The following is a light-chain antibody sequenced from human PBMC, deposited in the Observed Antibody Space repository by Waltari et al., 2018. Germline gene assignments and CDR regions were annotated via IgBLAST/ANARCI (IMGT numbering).Light chain of an antibody. V-gene: IGKV3-20*01. Sequence: IVLTQSPGTLSLSPGGSAPLSCRASQSIPGTLGWYQHKADQPPRLLLYGASNRAAGIPDRFSGSGCGTDFSLTSSRVEPEDFAVYYCQHYVRLPVAFGQGTKV. CDR2: GAS. CDR3: QHYVRLPVA. CDR1: QSIPGT. J-gene: IGKJ1*01.